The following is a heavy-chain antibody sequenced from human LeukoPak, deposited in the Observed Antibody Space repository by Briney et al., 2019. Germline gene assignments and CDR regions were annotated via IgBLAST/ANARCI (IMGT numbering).Heavy chain of an antibody. J-gene: IGHJ4*02. D-gene: IGHD2-15*01. V-gene: IGHV6-1*01. CDR3: ARDAPYCSGGSCYSRDFDY. Sequence: SQTLSLTCALSGDIVSSNSAAWDWIRQSPSRGLEWLGRTYYRSKLYNDYAVSVKIRITIKPDTSKNQFSLQLNSVTPEDTAVYYCARDAPYCSGGSCYSRDFDYWGQGTLVTVSS. CDR2: TYYRSKLYN. CDR1: GDIVSSNSAA.